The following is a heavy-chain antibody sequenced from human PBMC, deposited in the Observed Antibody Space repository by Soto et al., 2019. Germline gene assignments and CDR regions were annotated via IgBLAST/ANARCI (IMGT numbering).Heavy chain of an antibody. D-gene: IGHD4-17*01. CDR1: GGSISSGGYY. J-gene: IGHJ6*02. V-gene: IGHV4-31*03. CDR2: IYYSGST. Sequence: PSETLSLTCTVSGGSISSGGYYWSWIRQHPGKGLEWIGYIYYSGSTYYNPSLKSRVTISVDTSKNQFSLKLSSVTAADTAVYYCARWDYEGTIKGTHYYYYGMDVWGQGTTVTVSS. CDR3: ARWDYEGTIKGTHYYYYGMDV.